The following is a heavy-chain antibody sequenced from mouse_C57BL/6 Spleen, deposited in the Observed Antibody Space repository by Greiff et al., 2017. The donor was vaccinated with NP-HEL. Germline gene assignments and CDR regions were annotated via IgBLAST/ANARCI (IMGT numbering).Heavy chain of an antibody. Sequence: VQLQQPGAELVMPGASVKLSCKASGYTFTSYWMHWVKQRPGQGLEWIGEIDPSDSYTNYNQKFKGKSTLTVDKSSSTAYMQLSSLTSEDSAVYYCARKGARGSDYYAMDYWGQGTSVTVSS. J-gene: IGHJ4*01. CDR3: ARKGARGSDYYAMDY. CDR2: IDPSDSYT. CDR1: GYTFTSYW. D-gene: IGHD3-3*01. V-gene: IGHV1-69*01.